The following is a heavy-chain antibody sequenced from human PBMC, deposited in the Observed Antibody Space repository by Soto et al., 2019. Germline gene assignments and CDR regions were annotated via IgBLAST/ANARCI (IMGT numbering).Heavy chain of an antibody. J-gene: IGHJ4*02. V-gene: IGHV5-51*01. CDR3: ARHPPDFWSGYYTYYFDY. CDR1: GYSFTSYW. Sequence: GESLKISCKGSGYSFTSYWIGWVRQMPGKGLEWMGIIYPGDSDARYSPSFQGQVTISADKSISTAYLQWSSLKASDTAMYYCARHPPDFWSGYYTYYFDYWGQGTRVTVSS. CDR2: IYPGDSDA. D-gene: IGHD3-3*01.